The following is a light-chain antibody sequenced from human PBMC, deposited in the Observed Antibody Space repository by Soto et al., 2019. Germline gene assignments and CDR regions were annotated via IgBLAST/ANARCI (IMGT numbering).Light chain of an antibody. CDR3: QQHNNWPPIT. Sequence: EIVMTQSPATLSVSPGERATLSCRASQSVRSSLARYQQKPGQAPRLLIYGASTRATGIPARFSGSGSGTEFTLPISSLQSEDSAVYYCQQHNNWPPITFGQGTRLEIK. CDR1: QSVRSS. V-gene: IGKV3-15*01. CDR2: GAS. J-gene: IGKJ5*01.